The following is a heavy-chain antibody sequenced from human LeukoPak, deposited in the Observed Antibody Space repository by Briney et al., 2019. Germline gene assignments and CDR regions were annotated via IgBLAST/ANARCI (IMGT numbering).Heavy chain of an antibody. CDR2: ISYDGSNK. V-gene: IGHV3-30-3*01. CDR3: ARGADAIPHPLFDY. D-gene: IGHD2-8*01. J-gene: IGHJ4*02. Sequence: WETLSLSCAAYGLTFSSYDLSWVRQAPGKGLEWVAVISYDGSNKYNADSVKGRFPIPRDNSKNTLYLQMNSLRAEDTAVYYCARGADAIPHPLFDYWGQGTLVTVSS. CDR1: GLTFSSYD.